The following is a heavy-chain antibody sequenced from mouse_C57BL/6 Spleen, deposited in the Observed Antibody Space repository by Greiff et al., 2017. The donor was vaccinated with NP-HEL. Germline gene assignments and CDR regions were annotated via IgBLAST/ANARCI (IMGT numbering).Heavy chain of an antibody. J-gene: IGHJ4*01. CDR1: GFTFSDYG. Sequence: EVQRVESGGGLVKPGGSLKLSCAASGFTFSDYGMHWVRQAPEKGLEWVAYISSGSSTIYYADTVKGRFTISRDNAKNTLFLQLTSLRSEDTAMYYWSRGRYGSRYGYAMDYWGQGTSVTVSS. V-gene: IGHV5-17*01. CDR2: ISSGSSTI. CDR3: SRGRYGSRYGYAMDY. D-gene: IGHD1-1*01.